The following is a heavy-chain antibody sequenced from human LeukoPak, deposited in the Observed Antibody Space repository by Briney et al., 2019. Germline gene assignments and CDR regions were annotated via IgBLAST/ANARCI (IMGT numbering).Heavy chain of an antibody. Sequence: SETLSLTCAVYGGSFSGYYWSWIRQPPGKGLEWIGEINHSGSTNYNPSLKSRVTISVDTSKNQFSLKLSSVTAADTAVYYCARDTNCSGGSCYLYWGQGTLVTVSS. V-gene: IGHV4-34*01. CDR1: GGSFSGYY. CDR2: INHSGST. CDR3: ARDTNCSGGSCYLY. D-gene: IGHD2-15*01. J-gene: IGHJ4*02.